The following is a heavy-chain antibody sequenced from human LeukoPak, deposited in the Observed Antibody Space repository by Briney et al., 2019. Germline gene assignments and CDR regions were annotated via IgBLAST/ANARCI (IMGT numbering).Heavy chain of an antibody. Sequence: GGSLRLSCAASGFTVSSNYMSWVRQAPGKGLEWVSVIYSGGSTYYADSVKGRSTISRDNSKNTLYLQMNSLRAEDTAVYYCAKDTLGYCSGGICYNYWGQGTLVTVSS. CDR2: IYSGGST. D-gene: IGHD2-15*01. CDR1: GFTVSSNY. J-gene: IGHJ4*02. V-gene: IGHV3-53*01. CDR3: AKDTLGYCSGGICYNY.